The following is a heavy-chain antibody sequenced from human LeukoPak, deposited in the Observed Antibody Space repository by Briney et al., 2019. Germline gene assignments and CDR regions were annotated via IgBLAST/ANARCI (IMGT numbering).Heavy chain of an antibody. J-gene: IGHJ3*02. CDR2: IVVGSGNT. D-gene: IGHD3-22*01. Sequence: SVKVSCKASGFTFTSSAMQWVRQARGQRLEWIGWIVVGSGNTNYAQKFQERVTITRDMSTSTAYMELSSLRSEDTAVYYCATYYDSSGYYLIDAFDIWGQGTMVTVSS. V-gene: IGHV1-58*02. CDR3: ATYYDSSGYYLIDAFDI. CDR1: GFTFTSSA.